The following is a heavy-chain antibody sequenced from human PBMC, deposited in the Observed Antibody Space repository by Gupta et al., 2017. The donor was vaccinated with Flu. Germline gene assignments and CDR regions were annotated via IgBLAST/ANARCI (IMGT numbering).Heavy chain of an antibody. CDR1: GGSISSSNW. J-gene: IGHJ4*02. V-gene: IGHV4-4*02. D-gene: IGHD6-13*01. Sequence: RQESGPGLVKPSGTLSLTCAVSGGSISSSNWWSWVRQPPGKGLEWIGEIYHSGSTNYNPSLKSRVTISVDKSKNQFSRKLSSVTAADTAVYYCARVRSMGKQQLVLGQVDYWGQGTLVTVSS. CDR3: ARVRSMGKQQLVLGQVDY. CDR2: IYHSGST.